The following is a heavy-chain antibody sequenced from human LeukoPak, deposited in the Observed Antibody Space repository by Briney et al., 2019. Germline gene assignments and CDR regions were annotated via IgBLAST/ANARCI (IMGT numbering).Heavy chain of an antibody. V-gene: IGHV3-23*01. D-gene: IGHD6-19*01. CDR1: GFTFRSYA. CDR2: ISRSGGST. J-gene: IGHJ4*02. Sequence: GGSLRLSCAASGFTFRSYAMYWVRQAPGKGLEWVSGISRSGGSTFYADSVKGRFTISRDNSENTVYQQMNSLRADDTAVYYCAKTTAGYSSGRYPGWPVDCWGQGTLVTVSS. CDR3: AKTTAGYSSGRYPGWPVDC.